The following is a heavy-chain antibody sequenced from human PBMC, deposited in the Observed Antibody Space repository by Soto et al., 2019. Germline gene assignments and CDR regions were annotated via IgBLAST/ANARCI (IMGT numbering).Heavy chain of an antibody. D-gene: IGHD6-13*01. J-gene: IGHJ6*03. Sequence: EVQLVESGGGLVKPGGSLRLSCAASGFTFSSYSMNWVHQAPGKGLEWVSSISSSSSYIYYADSVKGRFTISRDNAKNSLYLQMNSLRAEDTAVYYCARDGVWEQLVKTHYYMDVWGKGTTVTVSS. CDR1: GFTFSSYS. CDR2: ISSSSSYI. V-gene: IGHV3-21*01. CDR3: ARDGVWEQLVKTHYYMDV.